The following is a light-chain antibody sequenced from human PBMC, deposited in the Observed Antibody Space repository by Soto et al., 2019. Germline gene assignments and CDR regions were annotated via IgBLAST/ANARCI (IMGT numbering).Light chain of an antibody. V-gene: IGKV3-11*01. J-gene: IGKJ3*01. CDR1: QNVGNY. CDR3: QQRADWPIT. Sequence: EIVLTQSPATLSLSPGERATLSCRASQNVGNYLAWYQQKPGQAPRLLIYDSSSRATGVPARFSGSGSGTDITLTISSLEPEDFALYDCQQRADWPITFGPGTKVDI. CDR2: DSS.